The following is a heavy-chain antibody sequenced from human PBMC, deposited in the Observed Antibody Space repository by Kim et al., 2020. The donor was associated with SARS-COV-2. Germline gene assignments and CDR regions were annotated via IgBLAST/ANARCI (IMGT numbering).Heavy chain of an antibody. D-gene: IGHD3-10*01. CDR3: ARETPGIRGVACDI. CDR1: EFTLSSYE. CDR2: ITTRGNTV. Sequence: GGSLRLSCEASEFTLSSYEMNWVRQAPGKGLEWVSYITTRGNTVHYADSVRGRFTVSRDNAKNSLYLQMNSLRAEDTAVYYCARETPGIRGVACDIWGQGTMVTVSS. J-gene: IGHJ3*02. V-gene: IGHV3-48*03.